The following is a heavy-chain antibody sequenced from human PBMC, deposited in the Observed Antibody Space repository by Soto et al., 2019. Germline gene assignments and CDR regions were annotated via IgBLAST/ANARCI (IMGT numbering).Heavy chain of an antibody. CDR2: INPTGGPT. Sequence: ASVKVSCKASGYAFAFYFIHWVRQAPGHGLEWMGTINPTGGPTSYAQKFQGRVTMTRDTSTNTVYMELTSLTYDDTAVYYCTRAEEMATIRFEHWGQGTLVTVSS. CDR1: GYAFAFYF. J-gene: IGHJ4*02. CDR3: TRAEEMATIRFEH. V-gene: IGHV1-46*01.